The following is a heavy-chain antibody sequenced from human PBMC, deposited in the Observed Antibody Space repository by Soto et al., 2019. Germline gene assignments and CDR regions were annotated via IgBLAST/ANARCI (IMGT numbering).Heavy chain of an antibody. CDR2: IKQDGSEK. D-gene: IGHD2-15*01. Sequence: KGLEWVANIKQDGSEKYYVDPVKGRFTISRDNAKNSLYLQMNSLRAEDTAVYYCASFFFHAEDGIRDTVPVSAFLLNRSSDL. CDR3: ASFFFHAEDGIRDTVPVSAFLLNRSSDL. V-gene: IGHV3-7*05. J-gene: IGHJ2*01.